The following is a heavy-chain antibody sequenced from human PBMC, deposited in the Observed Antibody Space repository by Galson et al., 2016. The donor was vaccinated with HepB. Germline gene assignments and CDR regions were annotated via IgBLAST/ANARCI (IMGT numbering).Heavy chain of an antibody. V-gene: IGHV3-7*01. CDR3: ARDPMRFAFDL. CDR1: GFTFRTSW. CDR2: INPDGSQT. Sequence: SLRLSCAASGFTFRTSWMSWVRQPPGKGPEWAANINPDGSQTYYVGSVKGRFNISKDNAKNSLYLRMNSLRADDTAVYYCARDPMRFAFDLWGQGTMVTVSS. J-gene: IGHJ3*01.